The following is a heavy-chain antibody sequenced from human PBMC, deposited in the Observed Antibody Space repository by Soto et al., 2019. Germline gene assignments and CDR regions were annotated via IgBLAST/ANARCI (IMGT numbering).Heavy chain of an antibody. V-gene: IGHV1-18*01. CDR3: EREGPPFLN. CDR2: ISCYNVNT. Sequence: QVQLVQTGAEMKNPGASVKVSCKASGYTFPSYYISWVRQAPGQGLEWMGWISCYNVNTNYALKLQGRVTMTTVTSTSTAYMELRSLRSDDTALYYCEREGPPFLNWGQGTLVTVSS. CDR1: GYTFPSYY. J-gene: IGHJ4*02.